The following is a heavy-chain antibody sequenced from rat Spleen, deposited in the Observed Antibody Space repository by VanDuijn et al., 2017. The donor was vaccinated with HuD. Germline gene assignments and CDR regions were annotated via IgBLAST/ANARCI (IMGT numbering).Heavy chain of an antibody. Sequence: QVQLMESGPGLVQPSETLSLTCTVSGFSLTSYSVHWVRQPPGKGLEWMGTMWSGGSTDYNSALKSRLSISRDTSKNQVFLKMNSLQSEDTTTYYCVRDLGGSSDYWGQGVMVTVSS. CDR2: MWSGGST. J-gene: IGHJ2*01. CDR3: VRDLGGSSDY. CDR1: GFSLTSYS. V-gene: IGHV2-45*01. D-gene: IGHD4-6*01.